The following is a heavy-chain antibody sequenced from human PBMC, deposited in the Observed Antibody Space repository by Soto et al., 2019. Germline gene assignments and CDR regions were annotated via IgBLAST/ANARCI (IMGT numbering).Heavy chain of an antibody. CDR3: ARDSDRDGYIYWFFDL. CDR1: GNTFTNHG. Sequence: QVQLVQSAAEVKKPGASVKVSCKASGNTFTNHGITWVRQAPGQGLEWMGWLRPLNGKTNYAQEFQGRFTMTTDTSTTTVYMELTSLRSDDTAVYYCARDSDRDGYIYWFFDLWGRGTLVTVSS. J-gene: IGHJ2*01. D-gene: IGHD5-12*01. CDR2: LRPLNGKT. V-gene: IGHV1-18*01.